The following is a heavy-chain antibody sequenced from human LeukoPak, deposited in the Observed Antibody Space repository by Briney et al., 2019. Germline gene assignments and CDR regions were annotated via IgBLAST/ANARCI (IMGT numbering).Heavy chain of an antibody. D-gene: IGHD3-16*02. Sequence: ASVKVSRTSSGYTFTSYAMHWVRQAPGQRLEWMGWINAGNGNTKYSQKFQGRVTITRDTSASTAYMVLSSLRSEDTAVYYCARASSYANDYIWGSYRYTQPRFDYWGQGTLVTVSS. CDR3: ARASSYANDYIWGSYRYTQPRFDY. J-gene: IGHJ4*02. CDR2: INAGNGNT. CDR1: GYTFTSYA. V-gene: IGHV1-3*01.